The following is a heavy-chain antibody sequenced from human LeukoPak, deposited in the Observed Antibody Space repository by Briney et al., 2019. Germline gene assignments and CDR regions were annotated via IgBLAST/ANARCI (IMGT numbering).Heavy chain of an antibody. CDR1: GFTFSSYA. J-gene: IGHJ6*03. D-gene: IGHD6-19*01. Sequence: GGSLRLSCAASGFTFSSYAMSWVRQAPGKGLEWVSAISGSGGSTYYADSVKGRFTISRDNSKNTLYLQMNSLRAEDTAVYYCAKDHESGWYYYYYYMDVWGKGTTVTVSS. V-gene: IGHV3-23*01. CDR2: ISGSGGST. CDR3: AKDHESGWYYYYYYMDV.